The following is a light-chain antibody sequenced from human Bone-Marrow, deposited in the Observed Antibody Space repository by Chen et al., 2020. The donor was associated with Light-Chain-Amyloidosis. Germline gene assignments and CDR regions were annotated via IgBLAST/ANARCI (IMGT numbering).Light chain of an antibody. J-gene: IGLJ3*02. CDR1: SGSIATNY. CDR3: QSYQGSSQGV. CDR2: EDN. Sequence: NFMLTQPHSVSESPGKTVIISCTRSSGSIATNYVQWYQQRPGSSPTTVIYEDNQRPSGVPDRFSGSVDRSANSASLTISGLKTEDEADYYCQSYQGSSQGVFGGGTKLTVL. V-gene: IGLV6-57*01.